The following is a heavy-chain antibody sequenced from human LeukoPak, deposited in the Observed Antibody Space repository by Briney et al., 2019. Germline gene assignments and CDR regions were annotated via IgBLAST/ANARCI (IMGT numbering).Heavy chain of an antibody. CDR3: AKNLGAAYYYYGMDV. CDR1: GGTFSSYA. J-gene: IGHJ6*02. Sequence: GASVKVSCKASGGTFSSYAISWVRQAPGQGPEWMGGSIPIFGTANYAQKFQGRVTITADESTSTAYMELSSLRSEDTAVYYCAKNLGAAYYYYGMDVWGQGTTVTVSS. V-gene: IGHV1-69*01. CDR2: SIPIFGTA. D-gene: IGHD1-26*01.